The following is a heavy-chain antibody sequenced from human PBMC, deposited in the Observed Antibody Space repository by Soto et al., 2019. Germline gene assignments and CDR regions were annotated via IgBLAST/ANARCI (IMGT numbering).Heavy chain of an antibody. CDR2: IYDSETT. CDR1: GASVSSGGYY. Sequence: QVQLQESGPGLVMPSQTLSLTCTVSGASVSSGGYYWNWIRQHPGRGLEWLGYIYDSETTYYNPSLDSRLSISVDASKNQFSLKVTSVTPADTAVYYCARENFGVIIHDAFDLWGQGTMVTVSS. CDR3: ARENFGVIIHDAFDL. V-gene: IGHV4-31*03. J-gene: IGHJ3*01. D-gene: IGHD2-8*01.